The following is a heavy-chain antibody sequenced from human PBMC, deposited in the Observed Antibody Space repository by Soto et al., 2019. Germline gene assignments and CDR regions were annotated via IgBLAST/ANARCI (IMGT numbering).Heavy chain of an antibody. Sequence: PSETLSLTCTVSGGSISSSSYYWGWIRQPPGKGLEWIGSIYYSGSTYYNPSLKSRVTISVDTSKNQFSLKLSSVTAADTAVYYCARDHKYNWNYFDYWGQGTLVTV. CDR2: IYYSGST. D-gene: IGHD1-20*01. V-gene: IGHV4-39*01. J-gene: IGHJ4*02. CDR1: GGSISSSSYY. CDR3: ARDHKYNWNYFDY.